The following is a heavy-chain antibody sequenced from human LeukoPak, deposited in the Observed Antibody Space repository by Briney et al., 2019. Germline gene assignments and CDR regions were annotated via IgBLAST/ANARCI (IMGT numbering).Heavy chain of an antibody. Sequence: SETLSLTCTVSGGSLSSYYWSWIRQPPGKGLEWIGYIYYSGSTNYNPSLKSRVTISVDTSKNQFSLKLSSVTAADTAVYYCASYGDYRSWAFDIWGQGTMVTVSS. V-gene: IGHV4-59*01. J-gene: IGHJ3*02. D-gene: IGHD4-17*01. CDR2: IYYSGST. CDR3: ASYGDYRSWAFDI. CDR1: GGSLSSYY.